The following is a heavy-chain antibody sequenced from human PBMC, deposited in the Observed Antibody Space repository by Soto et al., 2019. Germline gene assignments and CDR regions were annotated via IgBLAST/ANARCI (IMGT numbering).Heavy chain of an antibody. J-gene: IGHJ4*02. D-gene: IGHD6-19*01. CDR3: ARGGWYSR. Sequence: DTLSLTCTVSGRSISSISYYWGWIRQPPGKGLEWIGSIYYSGSTYYNPSLKSRVTISVDTSKNQFSLKLSSVTAADTAVYYCARGGWYSRWGQGTLVTVS. V-gene: IGHV4-39*01. CDR1: GRSISSISYY. CDR2: IYYSGST.